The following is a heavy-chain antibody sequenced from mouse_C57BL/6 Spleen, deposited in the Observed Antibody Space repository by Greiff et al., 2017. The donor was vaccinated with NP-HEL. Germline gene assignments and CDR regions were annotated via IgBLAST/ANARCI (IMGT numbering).Heavy chain of an antibody. Sequence: VQLKQSGPELVKPGASVKIPCKASGYTFTDYNMDWVKQSHGKSLEWIGDINPNNGGTIYNQKFKGKATLTVDKSSSTAYMELRSLTSEDTAVYYCARRRDYGSWFAYWGQGTLVTVSA. CDR3: ARRRDYGSWFAY. D-gene: IGHD1-1*01. V-gene: IGHV1-18*01. J-gene: IGHJ3*01. CDR1: GYTFTDYN. CDR2: INPNNGGT.